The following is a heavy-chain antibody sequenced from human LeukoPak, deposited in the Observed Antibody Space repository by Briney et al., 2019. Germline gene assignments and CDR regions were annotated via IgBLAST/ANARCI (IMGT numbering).Heavy chain of an antibody. CDR2: IIPIFGTA. J-gene: IGHJ3*02. CDR3: ARDRRSYYYDSSGYYHHDAFDI. V-gene: IGHV1-69*05. Sequence: ASVKVSCKASGCTFSSYAISWVRQAPGQGLEWMGGIIPIFGTANYAQKFQGRVTITTDESTSTAYMELSSLRSEDTAVYYCARDRRSYYYDSSGYYHHDAFDIWGQGTMVTVSS. CDR1: GCTFSSYA. D-gene: IGHD3-22*01.